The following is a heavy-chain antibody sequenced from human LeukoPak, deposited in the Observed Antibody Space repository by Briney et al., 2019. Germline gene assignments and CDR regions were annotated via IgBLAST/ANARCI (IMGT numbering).Heavy chain of an antibody. CDR3: AIHYTEDIVVGPAASPETRNNWFDP. Sequence: SETLSLTCTVSGGSISSYYWSWIRQPAGKGLEWIGHIYTSGSTNYNPSLKSRVTISVDTSKNQFSLKLSSVTAADTALYYCAIHYTEDIVVGPAASPETRNNWFDPWGRGTLVTVSS. J-gene: IGHJ5*02. V-gene: IGHV4-4*07. CDR2: IYTSGST. CDR1: GGSISSYY. D-gene: IGHD2-2*01.